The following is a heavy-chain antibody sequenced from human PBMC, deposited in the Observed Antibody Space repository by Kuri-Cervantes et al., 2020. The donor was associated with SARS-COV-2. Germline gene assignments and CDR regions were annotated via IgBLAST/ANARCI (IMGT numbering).Heavy chain of an antibody. J-gene: IGHJ4*02. V-gene: IGHV4-34*01. CDR2: INHSGST. Sequence: ESLKISCAVYGGSFSGYYWSWNRQPAGKGLEWIGEINHSGSTNYNQSLKSRVTISVDTSKNQFSLKLSSVTAADTAVYYCARAWGYWGQGTLVTVSS. D-gene: IGHD3-16*01. CDR3: ARAWGY. CDR1: GGSFSGYY.